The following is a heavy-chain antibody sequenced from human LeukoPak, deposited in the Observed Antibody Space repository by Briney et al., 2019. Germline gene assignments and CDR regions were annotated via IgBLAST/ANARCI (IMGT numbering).Heavy chain of an antibody. V-gene: IGHV1-18*01. D-gene: IGHD2-2*01. CDR3: ARDREDCTSCYYY. CDR1: GYSFTSYG. Sequence: GASVKVSCKASGYSFTSYGISWVRQAPGQGLEWMGWISTYNDKSKYAQNLQGIVTMTTDTSSSTAYMELRSLRSDDTAVYYCARDREDCTSCYYYWGQGTLVTVSS. J-gene: IGHJ4*02. CDR2: ISTYNDKS.